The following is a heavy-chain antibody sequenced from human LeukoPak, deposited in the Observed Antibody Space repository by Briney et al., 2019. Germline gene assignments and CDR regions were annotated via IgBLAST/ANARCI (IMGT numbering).Heavy chain of an antibody. Sequence: SGPTLVKPTQTLTLTCTFSGFSLTTSAVGVGWIRQPPGKALEWLAFIYWNDDKHYSPSLKSRLTITKDTFKNQVVLTMTNMDPVDTATYYCAHTEGVVVAATMFYYYGMDVWGQGTTVTVSS. D-gene: IGHD2-15*01. CDR1: GFSLTTSAVG. J-gene: IGHJ6*02. CDR2: IYWNDDK. V-gene: IGHV2-5*01. CDR3: AHTEGVVVAATMFYYYGMDV.